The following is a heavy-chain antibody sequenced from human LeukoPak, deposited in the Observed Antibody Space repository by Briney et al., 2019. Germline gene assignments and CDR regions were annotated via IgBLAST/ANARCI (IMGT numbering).Heavy chain of an antibody. CDR1: EFTFSSSA. CDR3: ARRYGSSSYYFDY. V-gene: IGHV3-23*01. D-gene: IGHD6-6*01. Sequence: GGSLRLSCAAPEFTFSSSAMSWVRQAPGKGLEWVSAISSTGGTTYYADSVKGRFTTSRDNSKSTLYLEMNSLRGDDTALYYCARRYGSSSYYFDYWGQGTLVTVSS. CDR2: ISSTGGTT. J-gene: IGHJ4*02.